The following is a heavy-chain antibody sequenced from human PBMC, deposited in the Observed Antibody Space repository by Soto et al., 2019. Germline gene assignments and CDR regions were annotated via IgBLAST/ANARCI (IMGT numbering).Heavy chain of an antibody. V-gene: IGHV3-49*03. J-gene: IGHJ3*02. CDR3: TASAYGDYVYYAFDI. D-gene: IGHD4-17*01. CDR1: GFTFGDYA. CDR2: IRSKAYGGTT. Sequence: GGSLRLSCTASGFTFGDYAMSWFRQAPGKGLEWVGFIRSKAYGGTTEYAASVKGRFTISRDDSKSIAYLQMNSLKTEDTAVYYCTASAYGDYVYYAFDIWGQGTMVTVSS.